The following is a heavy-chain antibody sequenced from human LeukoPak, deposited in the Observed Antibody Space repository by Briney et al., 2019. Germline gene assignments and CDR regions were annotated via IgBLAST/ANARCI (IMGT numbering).Heavy chain of an antibody. CDR1: GYTFTNYA. D-gene: IGHD6-6*01. Sequence: ASVEVSCKASGYTFTNYAISWVRQAPGQGLEWMGWISAYNGNTNYAQKLQGRVTMTTDTSTSTAYMELRSLRSDDTAVYYCARDLSSSSRYNYYYGMDVWGQGTTVIVSS. CDR3: ARDLSSSSRYNYYYGMDV. CDR2: ISAYNGNT. V-gene: IGHV1-18*01. J-gene: IGHJ6*02.